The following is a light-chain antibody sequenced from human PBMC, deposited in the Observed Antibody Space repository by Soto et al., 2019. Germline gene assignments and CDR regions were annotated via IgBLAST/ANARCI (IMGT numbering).Light chain of an antibody. CDR1: QSVSSN. V-gene: IGKV3-15*01. J-gene: IGKJ1*01. CDR2: GAS. Sequence: EIVMTQSPATLSVSPGERATLSCRASQSVSSNLAWYQQKPCQAPRLLIYGASTRATGIPARFSGSGSGTEFTLTISSLQSEDFAVYYCQPYNNWPQTFGQGTKVDIK. CDR3: QPYNNWPQT.